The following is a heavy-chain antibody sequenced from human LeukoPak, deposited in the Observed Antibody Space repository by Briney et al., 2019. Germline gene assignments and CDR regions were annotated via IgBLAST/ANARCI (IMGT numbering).Heavy chain of an antibody. J-gene: IGHJ5*02. V-gene: IGHV3-30*18. CDR2: ISYDGSNK. CDR1: GFTFSSYG. Sequence: PGGSLRLSCAASGFTFSSYGMHWVRQAPGKGLEWVAVISYDGSNKYYADSVKGRFTISRDNSKNTLYLQMNSLRAEDTAVYYCAKDRAIAARLIAPHNWFDPWGQGTLVTVSS. D-gene: IGHD6-6*01. CDR3: AKDRAIAARLIAPHNWFDP.